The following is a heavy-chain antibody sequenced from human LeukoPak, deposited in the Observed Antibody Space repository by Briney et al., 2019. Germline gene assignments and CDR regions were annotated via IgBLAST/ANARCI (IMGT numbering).Heavy chain of an antibody. CDR1: GFTFSSYG. J-gene: IGHJ4*02. D-gene: IGHD6-19*01. CDR2: IWYDGSNK. Sequence: GRSLRLPCAASGFTFSSYGMHWVRQAPGKGLEWVAVIWYDGSNKYYADSVKGRFTISRDNSKNTLYLQMNSLRAEDTAVYYCARDRHIAVAGPGDYWGQGTLVTVSS. V-gene: IGHV3-33*01. CDR3: ARDRHIAVAGPGDY.